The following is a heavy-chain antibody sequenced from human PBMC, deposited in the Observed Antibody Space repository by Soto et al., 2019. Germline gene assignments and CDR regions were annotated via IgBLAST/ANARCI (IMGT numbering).Heavy chain of an antibody. J-gene: IGHJ6*02. D-gene: IGHD3-10*01. Sequence: SETLSLTCAVYGGSFSGYYWSWIRQPPGKGLEWIGEINHSGSTNYNPSLKSRVTISVDTSKNQFSLKLSSVTAADTALYYCASQGFGAIHGLVYVWGQGTTVTVSS. CDR1: GGSFSGYY. V-gene: IGHV4-34*01. CDR3: ASQGFGAIHGLVYV. CDR2: INHSGST.